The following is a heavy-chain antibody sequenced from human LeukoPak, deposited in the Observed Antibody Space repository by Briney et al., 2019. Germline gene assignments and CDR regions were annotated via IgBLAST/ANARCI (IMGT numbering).Heavy chain of an antibody. CDR3: ARDAYCGGDCYLFDY. J-gene: IGHJ4*02. D-gene: IGHD2-21*02. Sequence: SETLSLTCTVSGGSTSRADYYWSWIRQPPGKGLEWIGYIYYSGSTNYNPSLKSRVTISVDTSKNQFSLKLSSVTAADTAVYYCARDAYCGGDCYLFDYWGQGTLVTVSS. CDR2: IYYSGST. V-gene: IGHV4-61*08. CDR1: GGSTSRADYY.